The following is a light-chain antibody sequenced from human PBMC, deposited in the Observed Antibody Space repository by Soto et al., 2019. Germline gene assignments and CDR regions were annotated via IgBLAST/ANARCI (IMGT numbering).Light chain of an antibody. J-gene: IGKJ3*01. Sequence: DIQMTQSPSSLSASVRDRVTITCRASQSISNYLNWYQQKPGKAPKLLIYAASSLQSEVPSRFSGSGSWTYFTLTISSLQPEDFSTYYCQQSYSTPFTFGPGTKVDIK. V-gene: IGKV1-39*01. CDR2: AAS. CDR1: QSISNY. CDR3: QQSYSTPFT.